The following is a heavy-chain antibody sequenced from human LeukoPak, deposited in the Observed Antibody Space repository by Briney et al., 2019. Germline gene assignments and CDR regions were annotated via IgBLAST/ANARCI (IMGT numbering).Heavy chain of an antibody. CDR1: GFTFSSYG. J-gene: IGHJ4*02. D-gene: IGHD2-21*02. Sequence: GGSLRLSCAASGFTFSSYGMHWVRQAPGKGLEWVAVISYDGSNKYYADSVKGRFTISRDNSKNTLYLQMNSLRAEDTAVYYCARDGIAYCGGDCYSALDYWGQGTLVTVSS. CDR2: ISYDGSNK. V-gene: IGHV3-30*03. CDR3: ARDGIAYCGGDCYSALDY.